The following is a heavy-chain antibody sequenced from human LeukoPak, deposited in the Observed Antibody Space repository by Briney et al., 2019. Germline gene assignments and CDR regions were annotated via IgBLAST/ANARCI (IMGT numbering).Heavy chain of an antibody. D-gene: IGHD2-21*01. J-gene: IGHJ4*02. CDR2: ISGSGGST. CDR3: AMPTPPVI. CDR1: GFTFDDYA. V-gene: IGHV3-23*01. Sequence: PGGSLRLSCAASGFTFDDYAMHWVRQAPGKGLEWVSAISGSGGSTYYADSVKGRFTISRDNSKNTPYLQMNSLRAEDTAVYYCAMPTPPVIWGQGTLVTVSS.